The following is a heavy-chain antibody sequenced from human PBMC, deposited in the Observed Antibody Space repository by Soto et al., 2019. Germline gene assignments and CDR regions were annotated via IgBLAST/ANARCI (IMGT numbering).Heavy chain of an antibody. CDR1: GFTFSSYW. CDR3: ARQEVAAFYYDGMDV. J-gene: IGHJ6*02. V-gene: IGHV3-74*01. CDR2: INSDGSIT. Sequence: EVQLVESGGGLVQPGGSLRLSCAASGFTFSSYWMHWVRQAPGKGLVWVSRINSDGSITSYADSVKGRFTISRDNANNALYLPMNGLRAEDTAVYYCARQEVAAFYYDGMDVWGQGTTVTVSS. D-gene: IGHD5-12*01.